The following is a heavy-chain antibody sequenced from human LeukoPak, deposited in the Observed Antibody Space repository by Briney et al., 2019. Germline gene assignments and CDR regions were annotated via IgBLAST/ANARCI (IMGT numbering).Heavy chain of an antibody. CDR3: ARASETYYYDSSGYYQGIPSDY. CDR2: IIPIFGTA. D-gene: IGHD3-22*01. V-gene: IGHV1-69*13. Sequence: ASVKVSCKASGGTFSSYAISWVRQAPGQGLEWMGGIIPIFGTANYAQKFQGRVTITADESTSTAYMELSSLRSEDTAVYYCARASETYYYDSSGYYQGIPSDYWGQGTLVTVSS. J-gene: IGHJ4*02. CDR1: GGTFSSYA.